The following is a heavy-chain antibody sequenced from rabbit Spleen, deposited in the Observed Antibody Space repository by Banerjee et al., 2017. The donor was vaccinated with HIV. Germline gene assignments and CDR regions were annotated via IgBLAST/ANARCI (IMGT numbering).Heavy chain of an antibody. Sequence: QEQLEESGGGLVKPEGSLTLTCKASGVSFSDKDVMCWVRQAPGKGLEWIACIDTSDGDTDYANWPKGRFTISKASSTTVTLQMTSLTAADTATYFCARNYVNVFDPWGPGTLVTVS. CDR3: ARNYVNVFDP. V-gene: IGHV1S45*01. CDR1: GVSFSDKDV. J-gene: IGHJ2*01. D-gene: IGHD1-1*01. CDR2: IDTSDGDT.